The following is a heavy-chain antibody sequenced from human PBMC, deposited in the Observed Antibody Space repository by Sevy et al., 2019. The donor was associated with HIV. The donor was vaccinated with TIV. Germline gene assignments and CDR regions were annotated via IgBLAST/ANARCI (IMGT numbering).Heavy chain of an antibody. V-gene: IGHV3-23*01. CDR1: GFTFNTHA. D-gene: IGHD2-8*01. CDR3: AKALNPALESMLQVNLRTLKGFDV. Sequence: GGSLRLSCAASGFTFNTHAMNWVRQAPGKGLEWVSTISGPGYNTYYAYSVKGRSTISRDNSQNTLHLQMNSLRADDTAVYYCAKALNPALESMLQVNLRTLKGFDVWGQGTMVTVSS. J-gene: IGHJ3*01. CDR2: ISGPGYNT.